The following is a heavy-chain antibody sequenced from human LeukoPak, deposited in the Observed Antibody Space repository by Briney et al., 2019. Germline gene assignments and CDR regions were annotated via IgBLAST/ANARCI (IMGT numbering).Heavy chain of an antibody. J-gene: IGHJ2*01. D-gene: IGHD2-8*01. CDR2: ILPISGAT. CDR3: ARDSCGDGVCHFWYFDL. V-gene: IGHV1-2*02. Sequence: ASVKVSCKASGYTFTAYHMRWVHHAPGQGPEWMWSILPISGATNYAQKLQGTVTMTRDTSISTASMELSRLRYEETGVYYCARDSCGDGVCHFWYFDLWGRSTLVTVSS. CDR1: GYTFTAYH.